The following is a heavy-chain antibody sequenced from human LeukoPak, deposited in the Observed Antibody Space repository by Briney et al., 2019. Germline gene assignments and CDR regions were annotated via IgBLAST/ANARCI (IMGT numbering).Heavy chain of an antibody. CDR1: GFTFSDYY. D-gene: IGHD2-15*01. J-gene: IGHJ4*02. CDR2: ISSSGSTI. V-gene: IGHV3-11*01. CDR3: ARVKGSYSSDY. Sequence: GRSLRLSCAASGFTFSDYYMSWIRQAPGKGLEWVSYISSSGSTIYYADSVKGRFTISRDNAKNSLYLQMNSLRAEGTAVYYCARVKGSYSSDYWGQGTLVTVSS.